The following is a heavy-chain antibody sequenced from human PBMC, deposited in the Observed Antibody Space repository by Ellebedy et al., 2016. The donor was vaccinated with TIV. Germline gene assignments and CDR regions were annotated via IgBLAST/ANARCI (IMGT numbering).Heavy chain of an antibody. V-gene: IGHV3-30-3*01. CDR3: ARDRWVNYYDSSGYYLTYYYYGMDV. Sequence: GESLKISXAASGFTFSSYAMHWVRQAPGKGLEWVAVISYDGSNKYYADPVKGRFTISRDNSKNTLYLQMNSLRAEDTAVYYCARDRWVNYYDSSGYYLTYYYYGMDVWGQGTTVTVSS. D-gene: IGHD3-22*01. CDR2: ISYDGSNK. CDR1: GFTFSSYA. J-gene: IGHJ6*02.